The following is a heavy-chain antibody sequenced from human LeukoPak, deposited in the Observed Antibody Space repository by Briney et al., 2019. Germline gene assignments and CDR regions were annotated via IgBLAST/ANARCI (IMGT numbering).Heavy chain of an antibody. D-gene: IGHD3-10*01. V-gene: IGHV4-30-4*01. J-gene: IGHJ2*01. Sequence: SETLSLTCTVSGGSISSDDYYWSWIRQPPGKGLEYIGYIYYIGSTYYNPSLNSRITISIDTSKNQFSLKLNSVTATDSAVYYCVRESISLVRGPRFFDLWGRGTLVTVSS. CDR2: IYYIGST. CDR3: VRESISLVRGPRFFDL. CDR1: GGSISSDDYY.